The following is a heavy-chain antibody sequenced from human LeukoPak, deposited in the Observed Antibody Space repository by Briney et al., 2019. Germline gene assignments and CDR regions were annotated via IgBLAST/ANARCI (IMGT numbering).Heavy chain of an antibody. CDR2: IYPADSDT. V-gene: IGHV5-51*01. CDR3: ARQQYRSSWYY. D-gene: IGHD6-13*01. J-gene: IGHJ4*02. CDR1: GYSFSTFW. Sequence: GESLKISCKGSGYSFSTFWIAWVRQMPGRGLEWMGIIYPADSDTRYSPSFQGQVTISADKSINTAYLQWSSLKASDTAIYYCARQQYRSSWYYWGQGTLVTVSS.